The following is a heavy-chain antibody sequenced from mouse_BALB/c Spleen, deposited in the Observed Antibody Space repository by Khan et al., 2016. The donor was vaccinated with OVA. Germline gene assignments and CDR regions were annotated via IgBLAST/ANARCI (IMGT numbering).Heavy chain of an antibody. V-gene: IGHV1-77*01. J-gene: IGHJ3*01. D-gene: IGHD1-1*01. CDR3: ARGGYSVFAY. Sequence: QVQLQQSGPELVKPGASVKMSCKASGYTFTDYVINWVKQRTGQGLEWIGDIFPGGGSSYYNEKFKGKAKLTADKSSNTAYMQLSSLTFEDSAVYFCARGGYSVFAYWGQGTLVTVPA. CDR2: IFPGGGSS. CDR1: GYTFTDYV.